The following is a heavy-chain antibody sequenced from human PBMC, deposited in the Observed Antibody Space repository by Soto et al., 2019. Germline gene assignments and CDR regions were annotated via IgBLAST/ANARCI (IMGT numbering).Heavy chain of an antibody. CDR1: GFTFSSYW. CDR2: IKQDGSEK. Sequence: GGSLRLSCAASGFTFSSYWMSWVRQAPGKGLEWVANIKQDGSEKYYVDSVKGRFTISRDNAKNSLYLQMNSLRAEDTAVYYCARDWTYDYIWGSYRDYGDHFDYWGQGTLVTVSS. J-gene: IGHJ4*02. D-gene: IGHD3-16*02. V-gene: IGHV3-7*01. CDR3: ARDWTYDYIWGSYRDYGDHFDY.